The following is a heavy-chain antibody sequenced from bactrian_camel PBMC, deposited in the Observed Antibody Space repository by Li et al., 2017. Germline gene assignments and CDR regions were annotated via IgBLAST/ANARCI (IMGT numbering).Heavy chain of an antibody. J-gene: IGHJ4*01. CDR2: IYVRGPT. D-gene: IGHD3*01. CDR1: GYTYRRGC. Sequence: HVQLVESGGGSAQAGGSLRLSCAASGYTYRRGCMAWFRQAPGKERERVAAIYVRGPTYYDDSAKGRFTISRDNTKNTMYLQMSSLKPEDTATYYCLRGAWSANMPRGQGTQVTVS. V-gene: IGHV3S53*01.